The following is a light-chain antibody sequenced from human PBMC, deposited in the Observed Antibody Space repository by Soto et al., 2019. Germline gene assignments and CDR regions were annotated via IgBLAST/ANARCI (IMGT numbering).Light chain of an antibody. V-gene: IGKV3-11*01. CDR1: QSVSRD. J-gene: IGKJ2*01. Sequence: EIVLTQSPATLSLFPGERATLSCRASQSVSRDLAWYQQKPGQAPRLLIYDASNRATGIPARFSGSGSGTDFTLTISSLEPEDFAVSYCQQRSNWPSTFGQGTTLEIK. CDR3: QQRSNWPST. CDR2: DAS.